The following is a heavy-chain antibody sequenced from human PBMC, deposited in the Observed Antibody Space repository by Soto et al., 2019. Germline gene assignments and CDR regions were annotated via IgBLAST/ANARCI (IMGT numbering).Heavy chain of an antibody. Sequence: QVQLVESGGGVVQPGRSLRLSCAASGFTFSSYAMHWVRQAPGKGLEWVAVISYDGSNKYYADSVKGRFTISRDNSKNTLYLQMNSRRAEDTAVYYCARMDSSGWYDYGMDVWGQGTTVTVSS. D-gene: IGHD6-19*01. J-gene: IGHJ6*02. V-gene: IGHV3-30-3*01. CDR2: ISYDGSNK. CDR3: ARMDSSGWYDYGMDV. CDR1: GFTFSSYA.